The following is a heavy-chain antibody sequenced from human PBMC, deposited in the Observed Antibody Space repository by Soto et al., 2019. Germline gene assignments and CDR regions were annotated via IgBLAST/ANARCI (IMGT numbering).Heavy chain of an antibody. CDR3: ARLAPRAGDPKTVRAFDI. D-gene: IGHD6-13*01. V-gene: IGHV4-59*01. J-gene: IGHJ3*02. CDR2: ISSSGST. Sequence: QVQLQDSGPGLVKPSETLSLTCTVSGGSITSFFWSWIRQPPGKGLEWIAYISSSGSTKYNPSLKGRVPISLDTSKHPFSLRSSSVTAAATAVYYCARLAPRAGDPKTVRAFDIWGQVTMVTVSS. CDR1: GGSITSFF.